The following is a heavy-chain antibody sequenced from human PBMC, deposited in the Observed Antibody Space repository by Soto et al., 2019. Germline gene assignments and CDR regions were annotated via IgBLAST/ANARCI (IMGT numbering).Heavy chain of an antibody. V-gene: IGHV4-59*01. Sequence: SETLPLTCTVSGGSISSYYWSWIRQPPGKGLEWIGYIYYSGSTNYNPSLKSRVTISVDTSKNQFSLKLSSVTAADTAVYYCARGTVTRQFDYWGQGTLVTGS. CDR2: IYYSGST. CDR3: ARGTVTRQFDY. CDR1: GGSISSYY. D-gene: IGHD4-4*01. J-gene: IGHJ4*02.